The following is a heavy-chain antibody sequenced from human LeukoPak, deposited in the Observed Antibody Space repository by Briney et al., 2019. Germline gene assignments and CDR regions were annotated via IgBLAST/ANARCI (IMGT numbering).Heavy chain of an antibody. CDR1: GFIVSNTY. CDR2: IHNDGST. Sequence: PGGSLRLSCAASGFIVSNTYMTWVRQAPGKGLEWVSVIHNDGSTYYADSVKGRFTISRDNSKNMLFLRMNSLRVEDTAVYFCVSLAQDYWGQGTLVSVSS. D-gene: IGHD3-3*02. CDR3: VSLAQDY. V-gene: IGHV3-53*01. J-gene: IGHJ4*02.